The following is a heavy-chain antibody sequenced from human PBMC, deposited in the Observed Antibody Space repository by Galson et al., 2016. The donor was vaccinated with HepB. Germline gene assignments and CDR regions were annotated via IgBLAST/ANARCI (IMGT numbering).Heavy chain of an antibody. CDR2: IWYDGSNK. D-gene: IGHD6-6*01. Sequence: SLRLSCAASGFTFRSYAMSWVRQAPGKGLEWVALIWYDGSNKYYADSVKGRFTISRDNSKNTLYLQMNSLRAEDTAVYYCAREQSTAALAMDVWGKGTTVTVSS. V-gene: IGHV3-33*08. CDR1: GFTFRSYA. J-gene: IGHJ6*04. CDR3: AREQSTAALAMDV.